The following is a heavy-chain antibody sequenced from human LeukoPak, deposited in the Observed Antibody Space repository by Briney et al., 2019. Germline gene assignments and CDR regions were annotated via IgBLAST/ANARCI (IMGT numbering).Heavy chain of an antibody. J-gene: IGHJ4*02. D-gene: IGHD3-10*01. V-gene: IGHV1-2*02. CDR3: AVYGSGSYYKWYYFDY. CDR2: INPNSGGT. Sequence: GASVTVSCKASGYTFTGYYMHWVRQAPGQGLEWMGWINPNSGGTNYAQKFQGRVTMTRDTSISTAYMELSRLRSDDTAVYYCAVYGSGSYYKWYYFDYWDQGTLVTVSS. CDR1: GYTFTGYY.